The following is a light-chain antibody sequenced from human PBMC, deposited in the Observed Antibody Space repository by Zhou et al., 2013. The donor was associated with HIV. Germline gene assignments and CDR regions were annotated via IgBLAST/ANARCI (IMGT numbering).Light chain of an antibody. Sequence: EIVLTQSPGTLSLSPGERATLSCRASQSVSGIYLAWYQQKPGQAPRLLIYGASTRATGIPARFSGSGSGTEFTLTISSMQSEDFAVYYCQQYNNWPPTFGQGTKVEIK. CDR1: QSVSGIY. V-gene: IGKV3-15*01. CDR2: GAS. CDR3: QQYNNWPPT. J-gene: IGKJ1*01.